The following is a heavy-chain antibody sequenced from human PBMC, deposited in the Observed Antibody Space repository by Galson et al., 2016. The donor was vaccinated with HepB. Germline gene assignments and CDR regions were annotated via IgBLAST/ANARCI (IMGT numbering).Heavy chain of an antibody. CDR2: IKEDGSDK. V-gene: IGHV3-7*03. CDR1: GFTFSDYS. CDR3: VRFQRREPDNY. D-gene: IGHD1-26*01. Sequence: SLRLSCAASGFTFSDYSMSWVRQAPGKGLEWVANIKEDGSDKYYVDSVKGRFTNSRDNDNNPLYLQMSSLKAEDTAVYYCVRFQRREPDNYWGQGTLVTVSS. J-gene: IGHJ4*02.